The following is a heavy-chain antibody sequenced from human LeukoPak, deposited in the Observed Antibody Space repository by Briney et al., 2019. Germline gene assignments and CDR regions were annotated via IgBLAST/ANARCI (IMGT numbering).Heavy chain of an antibody. Sequence: SVTVSHMDSGGSFAHYALTWVRPAPRQGLEWVGRIIPLLDIANYAQKFQGRVTITADNSTSTAYMELSSLRPADTAVYYCARGRGRFRASEYYYYMDVWGKGTTVTVSS. V-gene: IGHV1-69*04. J-gene: IGHJ6*03. CDR3: ARGRGRFRASEYYYYMDV. CDR1: GGSFAHYA. D-gene: IGHD3-16*01. CDR2: IIPLLDIA.